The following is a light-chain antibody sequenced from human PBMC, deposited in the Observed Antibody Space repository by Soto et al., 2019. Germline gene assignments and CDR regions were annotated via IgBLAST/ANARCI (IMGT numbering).Light chain of an antibody. CDR1: RYISRW. V-gene: IGKV1-12*01. CDR2: AAS. Sequence: DIQVTQSPSSVSASVGDRVTITCRATRYISRWLDWYQQKPGKDPKLVIYAASNLQSGVPSRFSGSGSGTDFTLTINSLQPDDFATYYCQQSNSFPYTFGQGTKLEI. CDR3: QQSNSFPYT. J-gene: IGKJ2*01.